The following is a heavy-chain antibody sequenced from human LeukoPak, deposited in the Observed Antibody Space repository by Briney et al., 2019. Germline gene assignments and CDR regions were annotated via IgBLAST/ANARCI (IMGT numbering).Heavy chain of an antibody. J-gene: IGHJ4*02. CDR1: GYSISSGYY. V-gene: IGHV4-38-2*01. CDR3: ARHSSSWFDDY. CDR2: IYHSGST. Sequence: SETLSLTCAVSGYSISSGYYWGWIRQPPGKGLEWIGSIYHSGSTYYNPSLKSRVTLSVDTSKNQFSLKLSSVTAADTAVYYCARHSSSWFDDYWGQGTLVTVSS. D-gene: IGHD6-13*01.